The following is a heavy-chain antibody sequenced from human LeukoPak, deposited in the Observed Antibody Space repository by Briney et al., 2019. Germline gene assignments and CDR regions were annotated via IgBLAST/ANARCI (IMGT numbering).Heavy chain of an antibody. CDR1: GGSISSSSDY. J-gene: IGHJ4*02. CDR2: IYYSGST. CDR3: ARSGIAVAGTSVAY. D-gene: IGHD6-19*01. V-gene: IGHV4-39*01. Sequence: SETLSLTCTVSGGSISSSSDYWGWIRQPPGKGLEWIGSIYYSGSTYYNPSLKSRVTISVDTSKNQFSLKLSSVTAADTAVYYCARSGIAVAGTSVAYWGQGTLVTVSS.